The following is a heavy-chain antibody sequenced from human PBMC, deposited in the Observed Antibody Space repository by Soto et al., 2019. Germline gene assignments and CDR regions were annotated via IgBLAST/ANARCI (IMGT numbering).Heavy chain of an antibody. Sequence: ESLRLSCAASGFSFSSYWMHWVRQGQGTGLVWVSRIKGDGTRRDYAGSVKGRFTISRDNAKNTLYLRMISRRVEGTVVYYCGRSGEIAEIILNWGQGSLVTVSS. CDR1: GFSFSSYW. V-gene: IGHV3-74*01. CDR3: GRSGEIAEIILN. D-gene: IGHD1-1*01. CDR2: IKGDGTRR. J-gene: IGHJ4*02.